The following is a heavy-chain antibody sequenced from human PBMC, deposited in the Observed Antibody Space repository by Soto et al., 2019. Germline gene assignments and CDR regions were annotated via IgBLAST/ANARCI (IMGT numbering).Heavy chain of an antibody. CDR2: IYYSGST. Sequence: SETLSLTCTVSGGSVSSGSYYWSWIRQPPGKGLEWIGYIYYSGSTNYNPSLKSRVTISVDTSKNQFSLKLSSVTGADTAVYYCGASFDYWGQGTLVTVSS. CDR3: GASFDY. J-gene: IGHJ4*02. CDR1: GGSVSSGSYY. D-gene: IGHD1-26*01. V-gene: IGHV4-61*01.